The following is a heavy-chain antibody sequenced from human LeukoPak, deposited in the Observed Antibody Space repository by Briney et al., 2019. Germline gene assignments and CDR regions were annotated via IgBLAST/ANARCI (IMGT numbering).Heavy chain of an antibody. D-gene: IGHD3-10*01. J-gene: IGHJ4*02. CDR2: INVDGSTT. V-gene: IGHV3-74*01. CDR3: VRSLGVTEY. CDR1: AFTFSPYW. Sequence: PGGFLRLSCAASAFTFSPYWMHWVRQAPGKGLVWVSRINVDGSTTNYADSVKGRFTISRDNAKNTLYLQMSSLRAKDTAVYYCVRSLGVTEYWGQGTLVTVSS.